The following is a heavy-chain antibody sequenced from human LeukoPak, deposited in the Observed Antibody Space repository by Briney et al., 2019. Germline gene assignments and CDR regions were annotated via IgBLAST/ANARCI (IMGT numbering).Heavy chain of an antibody. J-gene: IGHJ4*02. CDR2: INPNSGVT. Sequence: ASVKVSCKASGYTFTDYYIHWVRQAPGQGLEWMGWINPNSGVTNYAQNFQGRVTMTRDTSVSTAYMELNSLRSDDTAVYFCAGGPIFDYWGQGTLVTASS. CDR3: AGGPIFDY. V-gene: IGHV1-2*02. CDR1: GYTFTDYY. D-gene: IGHD3-16*01.